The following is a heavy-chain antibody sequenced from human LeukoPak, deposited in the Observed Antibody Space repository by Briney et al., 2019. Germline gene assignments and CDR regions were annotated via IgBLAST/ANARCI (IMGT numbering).Heavy chain of an antibody. CDR2: IYYSGST. J-gene: IGHJ5*02. CDR3: ASYSSGWYSSWFDP. Sequence: PSETLSLTCTVSGGSISSSSYYWGWIRQPPGTGLEWIGSIYYSGSTYYNPSLKSRVTISVDTSKNQFSLKLSSVTAADTAVYYCASYSSGWYSSWFDPWGQGTLVTVSS. D-gene: IGHD6-19*01. V-gene: IGHV4-39*01. CDR1: GGSISSSSYY.